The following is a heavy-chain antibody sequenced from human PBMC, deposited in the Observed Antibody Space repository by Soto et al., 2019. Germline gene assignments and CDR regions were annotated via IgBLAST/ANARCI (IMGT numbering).Heavy chain of an antibody. D-gene: IGHD3-22*01. CDR1: GFTFSIYG. Sequence: GGSLRLSCAASGFTFSIYGMSWVRQAPGKGLEWVANIEDSGGDTTYAHFVRGRFTVSRDNSRNTLYLQMNSLRVEDTAIYYCAKDAPGSGWLSDYWGRGTLVTVSS. CDR3: AKDAPGSGWLSDY. V-gene: IGHV3-23*01. CDR2: IEDSGGDT. J-gene: IGHJ4*02.